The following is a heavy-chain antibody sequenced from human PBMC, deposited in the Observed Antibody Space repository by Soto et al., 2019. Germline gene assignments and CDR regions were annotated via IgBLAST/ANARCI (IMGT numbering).Heavy chain of an antibody. CDR1: GFTFSSYG. Sequence: TGGSVRLSCAASGFTFSSYGMHWVRQAPGKGLEWVAVISYDGSNKYYADSVKGRFTISRDNSKNTLYLQMNSLRAEDTAVYYCARDRILGQLAGFISGMDVWGQGTTVTVSS. V-gene: IGHV3-30*03. J-gene: IGHJ6*02. CDR2: ISYDGSNK. D-gene: IGHD2-15*01. CDR3: ARDRILGQLAGFISGMDV.